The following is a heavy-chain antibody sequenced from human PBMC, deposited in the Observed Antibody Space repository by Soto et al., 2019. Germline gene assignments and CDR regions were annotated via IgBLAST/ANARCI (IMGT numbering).Heavy chain of an antibody. CDR3: ARGEWSSSGRIFQH. V-gene: IGHV4-59*01. J-gene: IGHJ1*01. Sequence: SETLSLTCTVSGGSISSYYWSWIRQPPGKGLEWIGYIYYSGSTNYNPSLKSRVTISVDTSKNQFSLKLSSVTAADTAVYYCARGEWSSSGRIFQHWGQGTLVTVSS. CDR1: GGSISSYY. CDR2: IYYSGST. D-gene: IGHD6-6*01.